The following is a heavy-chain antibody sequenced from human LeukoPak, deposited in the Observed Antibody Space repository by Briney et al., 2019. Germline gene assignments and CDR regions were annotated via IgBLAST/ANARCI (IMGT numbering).Heavy chain of an antibody. CDR1: EFTFSNYE. Sequence: GGSLRLSCAVSEFTFSNYEMNWVRQAPGKGLEWVSYISSSGGTIYYADSVKGRFTISRDNAENLLPLQMNSLRAEDTAVYYCARGTILGVAYDYWGQGTLVTVSS. CDR2: ISSSGGTI. J-gene: IGHJ4*02. CDR3: ARGTILGVAYDY. D-gene: IGHD3-3*01. V-gene: IGHV3-48*03.